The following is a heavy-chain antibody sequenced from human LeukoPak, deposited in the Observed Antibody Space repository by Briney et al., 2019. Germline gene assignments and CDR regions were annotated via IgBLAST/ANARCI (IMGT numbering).Heavy chain of an antibody. CDR2: IYHSGST. CDR3: ARAVTSSSSWYKWVNWFDP. CDR1: GYSISSGYY. V-gene: IGHV4-38-2*02. Sequence: SETLSLTCTVSGYSISSGYYWGWIRQPPGKGLEWIGSIYHSGSTYYNPSLKSRVTISVDTSKNQFSLKLSSVTAADTAVYYCARAVTSSSSWYKWVNWFDPGGQGTLVTVSS. D-gene: IGHD6-13*01. J-gene: IGHJ5*02.